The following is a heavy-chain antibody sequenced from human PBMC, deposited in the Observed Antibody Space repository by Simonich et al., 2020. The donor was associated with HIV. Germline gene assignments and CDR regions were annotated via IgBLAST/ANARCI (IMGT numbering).Heavy chain of an antibody. D-gene: IGHD1-26*01. CDR2: NNSEGSRT. CDR1: GFTFSSYW. CDR3: ARDPGSGSYDY. Sequence: EVQLVESGGGLVQPGGSLRLSCAASGFTFSSYWMHWVRQAPGKGGAKGVRKSPWKGLVGVPRNNSEGSRTSYADSVKGRFTISRDNAKNTLYLQMNSLRAEDTAVYYCARDPGSGSYDYWGQGTLVTVSS. V-gene: IGHV3-74*01. J-gene: IGHJ4*02.